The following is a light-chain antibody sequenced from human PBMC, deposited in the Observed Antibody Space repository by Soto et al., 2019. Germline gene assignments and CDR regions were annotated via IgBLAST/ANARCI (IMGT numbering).Light chain of an antibody. V-gene: IGKV1-33*01. CDR2: DAS. J-gene: IGKJ1*01. CDR3: QPYDNLPPWT. Sequence: DIQMTQSPSSLSASVGDRVTITCQASQDISNYLNWYQQKPGKAPKLLIYDASNLETGVPSRVSGSGSETDFPFTISSLQPEDIASYYCQPYDNLPPWTFGQWTKVEIK. CDR1: QDISNY.